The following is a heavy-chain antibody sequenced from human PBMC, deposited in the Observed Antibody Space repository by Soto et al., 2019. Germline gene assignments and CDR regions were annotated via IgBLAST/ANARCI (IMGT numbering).Heavy chain of an antibody. J-gene: IGHJ6*02. Sequence: ASVKVSCKASGYTFTGYYMHWVRQAPGQGLEWMGWINPNSGGTNYAQKFQGRVTMTRDTSISTAYMELSRLGSDDTAVYYCARDRGLSPFEYYYYGMDVWGQGTTVTVSS. CDR3: ARDRGLSPFEYYYYGMDV. CDR1: GYTFTGYY. CDR2: INPNSGGT. V-gene: IGHV1-2*02. D-gene: IGHD3-10*01.